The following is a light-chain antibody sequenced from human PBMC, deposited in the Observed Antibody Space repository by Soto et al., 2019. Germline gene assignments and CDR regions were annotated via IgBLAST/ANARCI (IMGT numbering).Light chain of an antibody. J-gene: IGKJ2*01. V-gene: IGKV1-39*01. CDR2: DES. CDR3: QQSCRTPYT. CDR1: QDIDIY. Sequence: TQMTQSPSSLSASVGDRVTITCRASQDIDIYLSWYQQKPGKVPKLLIYDESTLQSGVPSRFSGSGSGTDFTLTINNLQPEDFATYYCQQSCRTPYTFGQGTKVDIK.